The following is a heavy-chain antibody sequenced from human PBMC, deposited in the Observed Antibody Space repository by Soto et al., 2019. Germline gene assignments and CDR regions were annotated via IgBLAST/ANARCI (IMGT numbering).Heavy chain of an antibody. Sequence: QVQLVESGGGVVQPGRSLRLSCAASGFTFSSYGMHWVRQAPGKGLEWVAVIWYDGSNKYYADSVKGRFTISRDNSKNTLYLQMKSLRAEDTAVYYCARATVVTPFPFDYWGQGTLVTVSS. D-gene: IGHD4-17*01. V-gene: IGHV3-33*01. CDR3: ARATVVTPFPFDY. J-gene: IGHJ4*02. CDR1: GFTFSSYG. CDR2: IWYDGSNK.